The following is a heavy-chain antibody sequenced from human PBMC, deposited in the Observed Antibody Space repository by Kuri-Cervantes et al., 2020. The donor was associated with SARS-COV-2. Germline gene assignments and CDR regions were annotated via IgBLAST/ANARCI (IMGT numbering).Heavy chain of an antibody. V-gene: IGHV3-7*01. CDR3: ARELAVLSVPAAIFEGGPDWFDP. D-gene: IGHD2-2*02. J-gene: IGHJ5*02. Sequence: GGSLRLSCAASGFTFSSYWMSWVRQAPGKGLEWVANIKQDGSEKYYVDSVKGRFTISRDNAKNSLYLQMNSLRAEDTAVYYCARELAVLSVPAAIFEGGPDWFDPWGQGTLVTVSS. CDR1: GFTFSSYW. CDR2: IKQDGSEK.